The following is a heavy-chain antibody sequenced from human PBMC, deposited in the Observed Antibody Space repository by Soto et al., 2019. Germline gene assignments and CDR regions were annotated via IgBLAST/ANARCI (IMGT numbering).Heavy chain of an antibody. Sequence: TETLSLTCTVSGGFITNHYWSWIRQPPGKGLEWIGYVHRSESAKYHPSLRSRVTISVDTSTNQFSLRLTSVTAADTAVYYCASRYGPSEFDHWGQGSLVTVSS. CDR2: VHRSESA. CDR3: ASRYGPSEFDH. D-gene: IGHD3-9*01. V-gene: IGHV4-4*08. J-gene: IGHJ4*02. CDR1: GGFITNHY.